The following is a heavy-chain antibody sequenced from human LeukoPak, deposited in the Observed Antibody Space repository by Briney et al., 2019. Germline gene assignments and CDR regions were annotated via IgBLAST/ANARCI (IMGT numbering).Heavy chain of an antibody. CDR1: GFTFSSYS. Sequence: GGSLRLSCAASGFTFSSYSMNWVRQAPGKGLEWVSYISSRSATIYYADSVKGRFTISRDDAKNSLYLQMNSLRAEDTAVYYCARDPLSSSSFDLWGQGTLVTVSS. J-gene: IGHJ4*02. D-gene: IGHD6-13*01. V-gene: IGHV3-48*01. CDR2: ISSRSATI. CDR3: ARDPLSSSSFDL.